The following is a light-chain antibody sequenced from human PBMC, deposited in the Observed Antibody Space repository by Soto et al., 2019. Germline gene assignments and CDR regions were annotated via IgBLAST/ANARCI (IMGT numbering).Light chain of an antibody. V-gene: IGKV1-5*01. CDR2: DAS. J-gene: IGKJ1*01. CDR3: QQYNSYPPWR. Sequence: VKMSLSPSTVSASVGDRGTITCRASQSLSSWLAWYQQKPGKALKLLIYDASSLESVVPSSFSGTGSGTEFTLTIRSLPPDDVATYYCQQYNSYPPWRSGQGTKV. CDR1: QSLSSW.